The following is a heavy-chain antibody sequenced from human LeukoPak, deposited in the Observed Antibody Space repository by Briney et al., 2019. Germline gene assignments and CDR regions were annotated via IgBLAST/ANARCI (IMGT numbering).Heavy chain of an antibody. CDR1: GYTFTSYD. Sequence: GASVKVSCKASGYTFTSYDINWVRQATGQGLEWMGWMNPNSGNTGYAQKFQGRVTMTRNTSISTAYMELSSLRSEDTAVYYCASALRWCSGGSCYRYYFDYWGQGTLVTVSS. D-gene: IGHD2-15*01. J-gene: IGHJ4*02. CDR3: ASALRWCSGGSCYRYYFDY. CDR2: MNPNSGNT. V-gene: IGHV1-8*01.